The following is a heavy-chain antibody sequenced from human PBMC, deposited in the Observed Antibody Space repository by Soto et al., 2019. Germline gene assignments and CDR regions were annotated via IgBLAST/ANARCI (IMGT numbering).Heavy chain of an antibody. D-gene: IGHD6-6*01. Sequence: GESLKISCKGSGYSFTSYWISWVRQMPGKGLEWMGRIDPSDSYTNYSPSFQGHVTISADKSISTAYLQWSSLKASDTAMYYCARTTESSSSHYYYYGMDVWGQGTTVTVSS. CDR3: ARTTESSSSHYYYYGMDV. CDR2: IDPSDSYT. V-gene: IGHV5-10-1*01. J-gene: IGHJ6*02. CDR1: GYSFTSYW.